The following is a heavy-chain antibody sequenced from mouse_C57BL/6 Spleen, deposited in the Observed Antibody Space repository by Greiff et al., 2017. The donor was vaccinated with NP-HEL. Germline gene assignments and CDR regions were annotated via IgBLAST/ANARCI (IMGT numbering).Heavy chain of an antibody. D-gene: IGHD1-1*01. CDR3: ARIPLITTVVATYYAMDY. V-gene: IGHV14-2*01. Sequence: VQLQQSGAELVKPGASVKLSCTASGFNIKDYYMHWVKQRTEQGLEWIGRIDPEDGETKYAPKFQGKATRTADTSSNTAYLQRSSLTSEDTAVYYCARIPLITTVVATYYAMDYWGQGTSVTVSS. CDR1: GFNIKDYY. J-gene: IGHJ4*01. CDR2: IDPEDGET.